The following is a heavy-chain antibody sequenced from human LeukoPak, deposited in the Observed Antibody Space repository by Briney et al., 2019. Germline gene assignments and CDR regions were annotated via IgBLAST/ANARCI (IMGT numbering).Heavy chain of an antibody. CDR1: GFTFSSYE. CDR3: AKFLDYYGSGSYRDY. D-gene: IGHD3-10*01. Sequence: GGSLRLSCAASGFTFSSYEMNWVRQAPGKGLEWVSYISSSGSTIYYADSVKGRFTISRDNSKNTLYLQMNSLRAEDTAVYYCAKFLDYYGSGSYRDYWGQGTLVTVSS. CDR2: ISSSGSTI. J-gene: IGHJ4*02. V-gene: IGHV3-48*03.